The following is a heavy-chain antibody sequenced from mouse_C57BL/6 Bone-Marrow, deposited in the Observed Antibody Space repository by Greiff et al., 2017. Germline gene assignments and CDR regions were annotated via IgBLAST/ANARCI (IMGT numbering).Heavy chain of an antibody. CDR2: IDPENGDT. Sequence: VQLQQSGAELVRPGASVKLSCTASGFNIKDDYMHWVKQRPEQGLEWIGWIDPENGDTEYASKFQGKATITADTSSNTAYLQLSSLTSEDTAVYYCTPITTVVVDHWGQGTTLTVSS. V-gene: IGHV14-4*01. CDR1: GFNIKDDY. CDR3: TPITTVVVDH. J-gene: IGHJ2*01. D-gene: IGHD1-1*01.